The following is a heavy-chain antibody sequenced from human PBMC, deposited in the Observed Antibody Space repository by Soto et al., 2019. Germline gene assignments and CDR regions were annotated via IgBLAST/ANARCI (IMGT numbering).Heavy chain of an antibody. D-gene: IGHD3-10*01. Sequence: QVQLVQSGAEVKKPGASVKVSCKVSGYTFTSYGFSWVRQAPGQGLEWMGWISAYNGNTNYAQKHQGRVTMTTDTSTNTAYMELRSLRSDDTAVYYCARASKNYYGSGSFLTPAFDYWGQGTLVTVSS. CDR2: ISAYNGNT. CDR1: GYTFTSYG. V-gene: IGHV1-18*01. J-gene: IGHJ4*02. CDR3: ARASKNYYGSGSFLTPAFDY.